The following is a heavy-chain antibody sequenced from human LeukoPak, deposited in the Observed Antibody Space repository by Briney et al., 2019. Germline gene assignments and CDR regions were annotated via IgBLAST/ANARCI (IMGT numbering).Heavy chain of an antibody. CDR1: GGAISGYY. D-gene: IGHD3-3*01. CDR2: IHHSGST. J-gene: IGHJ3*02. CDR3: ARVVRWSGGKGAFDI. V-gene: IGHV4-59*01. Sequence: PSETLSLTCTVSGGAISGYYWNWIRQPPGKGPEWIGHIHHSGSTTYNPSLQSRLTISVDTPKNQFSLKLRSVTAADTAVYYCARVVRWSGGKGAFDIWGQGTMVTVSS.